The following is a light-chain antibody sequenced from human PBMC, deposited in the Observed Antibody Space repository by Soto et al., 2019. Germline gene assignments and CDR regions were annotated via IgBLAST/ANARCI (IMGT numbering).Light chain of an antibody. J-gene: IGKJ4*01. CDR3: QQYNNWLT. V-gene: IGKV3-15*01. Sequence: EIGMTQSPATLSVSPGERATLSCRASESVSSNLAWYQQKPGQAPSLLIYGASTRATGIPARFSGSGSGTEFTLTISILKSEDIALYYCQQYNNWLTFGGGTKVEIK. CDR2: GAS. CDR1: ESVSSN.